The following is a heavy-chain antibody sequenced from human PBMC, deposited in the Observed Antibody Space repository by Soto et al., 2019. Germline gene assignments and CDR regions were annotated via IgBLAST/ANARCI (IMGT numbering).Heavy chain of an antibody. D-gene: IGHD1-26*01. CDR3: ARDGNYVDY. CDR1: GFTFSSYA. CDR2: ISYDGSNK. Sequence: AGGSLRLSCAASGFTFSSYAMHWVRQAPGKGLEWVAVISYDGSNKYYADSVKGRFTISRDNSKNTLYLQMNSLRAEDTAVYYCARDGNYVDYWGQGTLVTVSS. V-gene: IGHV3-30-3*01. J-gene: IGHJ4*02.